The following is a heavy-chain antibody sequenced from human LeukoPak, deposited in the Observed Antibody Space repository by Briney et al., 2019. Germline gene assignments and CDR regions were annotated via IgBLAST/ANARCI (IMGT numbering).Heavy chain of an antibody. CDR2: MNPNSGNT. CDR1: GYTFTSYD. J-gene: IGHJ6*02. V-gene: IGHV1-8*01. D-gene: IGHD4-23*01. Sequence: RASVKVSCKASGYTFTSYDINWVRQAAGQGLEWMGWMNPNSGNTGYAQKFQGRVTMTRNTSISTAYTELSSLRSEDTAVYYCASMLRWSVYYYGMDVWGQGTTVTVSS. CDR3: ASMLRWSVYYYGMDV.